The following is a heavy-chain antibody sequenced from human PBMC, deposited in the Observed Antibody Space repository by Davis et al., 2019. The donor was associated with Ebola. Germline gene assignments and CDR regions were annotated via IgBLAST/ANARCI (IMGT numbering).Heavy chain of an antibody. V-gene: IGHV4-59*08. CDR2: IYYSGST. CDR1: GGSISSYY. Sequence: GSLRLSCTVSGGSISSYYWSWIRQPPGKGLEWIRYIYYSGSTNYNPSLKSRVTISVDTSKNQFSLKLSSVTAADTAVYYCARLRMTTVTRKYYFDYWGQGTLVTVSS. CDR3: ARLRMTTVTRKYYFDY. J-gene: IGHJ4*02. D-gene: IGHD4-17*01.